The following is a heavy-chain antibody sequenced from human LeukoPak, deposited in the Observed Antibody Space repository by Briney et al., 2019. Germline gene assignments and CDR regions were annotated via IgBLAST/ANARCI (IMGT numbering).Heavy chain of an antibody. D-gene: IGHD2-15*01. CDR2: ISSSGRTI. J-gene: IGHJ4*02. CDR3: ARGDTPIDY. V-gene: IGHV3-48*02. Sequence: GGSLRLSCAASGFTFSSYSMNWVGQAPGKGRECISYISSSGRTIHYADSVKGRFTISRDNAKNSLHLQMNSLRDEDTAVYCCARGDTPIDYWGQGTLVTVSS. CDR1: GFTFSSYS.